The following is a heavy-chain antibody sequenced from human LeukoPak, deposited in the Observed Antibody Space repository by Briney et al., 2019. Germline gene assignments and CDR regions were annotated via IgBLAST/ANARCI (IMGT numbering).Heavy chain of an antibody. J-gene: IGHJ4*02. D-gene: IGHD1-14*01. CDR1: GFTFSSYA. V-gene: IGHV3-23*01. CDR3: AKPAKTDYADY. Sequence: GGSLRLSCAASGFTFSSYAMNWVRQAPGKGLEWVSAISGSGGTTYYADSVKGRFTISRDNSKNTLYLQMNSLRAADTALYYCAKPAKTDYADYWGQGTLVTVSS. CDR2: ISGSGGTT.